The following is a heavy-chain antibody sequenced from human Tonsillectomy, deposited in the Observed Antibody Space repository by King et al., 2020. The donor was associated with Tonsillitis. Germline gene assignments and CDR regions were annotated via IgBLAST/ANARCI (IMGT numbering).Heavy chain of an antibody. CDR1: GFTFSSEG. J-gene: IGHJ4*02. D-gene: IGHD3-10*01. V-gene: IGHV3-33*08. Sequence: QLVQSGGGVVQPGRSLRLSCTASGFTFSSEGMHWVRQAPGKGLEWVAVIWSDGNNNYYANSVKGRFTISRDNSKSTLYLQMNSLRVEDTAVYYCAREGTYGSGTFLDYWGQGTLVTVSS. CDR3: AREGTYGSGTFLDY. CDR2: IWSDGNNN.